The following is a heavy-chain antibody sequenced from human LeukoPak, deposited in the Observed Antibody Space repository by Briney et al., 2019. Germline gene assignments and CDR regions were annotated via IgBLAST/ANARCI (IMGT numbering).Heavy chain of an antibody. CDR1: GYTFTGYY. CDR3: ARGLPHYYDSSGYANY. D-gene: IGHD3-22*01. J-gene: IGHJ4*02. CDR2: INPNSGGT. Sequence: ASVKVSCKASGYTFTGYYMHWVRQAPGQGLEWMGWINPNSGGTNYAQKFQGRVTMTRDTSISTAYMELSRLRSDDTAVYYCARGLPHYYDSSGYANYWGQGTLVTVSS. V-gene: IGHV1-2*02.